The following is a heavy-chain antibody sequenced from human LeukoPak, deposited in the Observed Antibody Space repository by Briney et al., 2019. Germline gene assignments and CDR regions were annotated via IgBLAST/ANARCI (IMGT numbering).Heavy chain of an antibody. J-gene: IGHJ3*02. CDR2: IYYSGST. D-gene: IGHD3-22*01. Sequence: PSETLSLTCTVSGGSISSYYWSWIRQPPGKGLEWIGYIYYSGSTNYNPSLKSRVTISVDTSKNQFSLKLSSVTAADTAVHCCAGTTLDYYDSSGSYAFDIWGQGTMVTVSS. CDR3: AGTTLDYYDSSGSYAFDI. CDR1: GGSISSYY. V-gene: IGHV4-59*01.